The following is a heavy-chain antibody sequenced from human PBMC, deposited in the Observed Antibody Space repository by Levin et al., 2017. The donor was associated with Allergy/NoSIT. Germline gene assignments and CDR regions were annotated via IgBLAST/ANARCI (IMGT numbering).Heavy chain of an antibody. D-gene: IGHD2-2*02. CDR1: GYTFTGYY. V-gene: IGHV1-2*04. J-gene: IGHJ6*02. CDR2: INPNSGGT. CDR3: ARAPRAAIDLGYYYYGMDV. Sequence: ASVKVSCKASGYTFTGYYMHWVRQAPGQGLEWMGWINPNSGGTNYAQKFQGWVTMTRDTSISTAYMELSRLRSDDTAVYYCARAPRAAIDLGYYYYGMDVWGQGTTVTVSS.